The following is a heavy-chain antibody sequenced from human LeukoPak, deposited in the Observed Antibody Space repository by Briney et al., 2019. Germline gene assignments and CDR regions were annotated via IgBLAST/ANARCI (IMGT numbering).Heavy chain of an antibody. CDR1: GGSISSSTYY. CDR3: ARASSRPMTTVLP. J-gene: IGHJ5*02. Sequence: SETLSLTCTVSGGSISSSTYYWGWIRQPPGKGLEWIGSIYYGGSTYYNPSLKSRVTISVDTSKSQFSLNLSSVTAADTAVYYCARASSRPMTTVLPWGQGTLVTVSS. CDR2: IYYGGST. D-gene: IGHD4-17*01. V-gene: IGHV4-39*07.